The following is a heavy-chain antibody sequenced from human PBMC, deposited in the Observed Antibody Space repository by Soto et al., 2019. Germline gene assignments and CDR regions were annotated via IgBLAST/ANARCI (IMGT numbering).Heavy chain of an antibody. CDR2: NNTGNGNT. Sequence: ASVKVTCKAYGYTFTGYAMHWVRQAPGQRLERMRWNNTGNGNTKYSQKLQGRVTITSDTSASTAYMELSSLRFEDTAVYYCARAVAVAADFDYWGQGTLVTVSS. V-gene: IGHV1-3*04. CDR1: GYTFTGYA. D-gene: IGHD6-19*01. CDR3: ARAVAVAADFDY. J-gene: IGHJ4*02.